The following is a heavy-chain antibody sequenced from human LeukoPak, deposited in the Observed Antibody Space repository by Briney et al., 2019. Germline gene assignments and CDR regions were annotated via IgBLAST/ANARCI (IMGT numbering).Heavy chain of an antibody. CDR3: ARHYYDSSGYYSCDY. D-gene: IGHD3-22*01. CDR1: GFTFSSYS. CDR2: IISSGSYM. V-gene: IGHV3-21*06. J-gene: IGHJ4*02. Sequence: GGSLTLSCAASGFTFSSYSMNWVRQAPGKGLEWVSSIISSGSYMYYPDSVKGRFTISRDNAKNSLYLQMNSLRAEDTAVYYCARHYYDSSGYYSCDYWGQGTLVIVSS.